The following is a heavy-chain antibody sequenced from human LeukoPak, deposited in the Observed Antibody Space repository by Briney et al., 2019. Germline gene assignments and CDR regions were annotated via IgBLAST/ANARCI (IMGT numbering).Heavy chain of an antibody. CDR2: INPSGGST. J-gene: IGHJ4*02. Sequence: ASVKVSCKASGYTFTSYYMHWVRQAPGQGLEWMGIINPSGGSTSYAQEFQGRVTMTGDTSTSTVYMELSSLRSEDTAVYYCARGPPRGYADYWGQGTLVTVSS. D-gene: IGHD5-12*01. CDR1: GYTFTSYY. CDR3: ARGPPRGYADY. V-gene: IGHV1-46*01.